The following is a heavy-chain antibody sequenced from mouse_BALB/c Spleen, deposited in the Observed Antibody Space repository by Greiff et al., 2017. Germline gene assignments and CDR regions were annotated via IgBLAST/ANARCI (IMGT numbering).Heavy chain of an antibody. J-gene: IGHJ2*01. Sequence: EVKLMESGGGLVQPGGSLRLSCATSGFTFTDYYMSWVRQPPGKALEWLGFIRNKANGYTTEYSASVKGRFTISRDNSQSIVYLQMNTLRAEDSATYYCARDRRGNYDHWGQGTTLTVSS. CDR3: ARDRRGNYDH. CDR1: GFTFTDYY. CDR2: IRNKANGYTT. V-gene: IGHV7-3*02. D-gene: IGHD2-1*01.